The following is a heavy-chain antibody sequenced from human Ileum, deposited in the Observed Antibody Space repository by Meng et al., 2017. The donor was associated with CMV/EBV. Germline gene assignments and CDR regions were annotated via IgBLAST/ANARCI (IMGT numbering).Heavy chain of an antibody. CDR3: ARDLPNSNYAGD. Sequence: GESLKISCAASGFTVNSNYMSWVRQAPGKGLEWVSIIYAGGSTYSADSVKGRFTVSRDSSTNTLYLQMNSLRTEDTALYYCARDLPNSNYAGDWGQGTLVTVSS. CDR2: IYAGGST. V-gene: IGHV3-66*02. D-gene: IGHD4-11*01. CDR1: GFTVNSNY. J-gene: IGHJ4*02.